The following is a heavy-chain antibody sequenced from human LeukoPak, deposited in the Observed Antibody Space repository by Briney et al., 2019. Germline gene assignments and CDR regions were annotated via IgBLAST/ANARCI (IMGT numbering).Heavy chain of an antibody. CDR3: TRAITMVRGVRWFDP. J-gene: IGHJ5*02. D-gene: IGHD3-10*01. Sequence: PGRSLRLSCTASGFTFGDYAMSWVRQAPGKGLEWVGFIRSKAYGGTTEYAASVKGRFIISRDDSKSIAYLQMNSLKTEDTAVYYCTRAITMVRGVRWFDPWGQGTLVTVSS. V-gene: IGHV3-49*04. CDR1: GFTFGDYA. CDR2: IRSKAYGGTT.